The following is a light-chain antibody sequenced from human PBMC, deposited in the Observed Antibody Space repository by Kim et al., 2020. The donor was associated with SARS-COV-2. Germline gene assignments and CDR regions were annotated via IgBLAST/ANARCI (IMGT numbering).Light chain of an antibody. J-gene: IGLJ2*01. CDR1: SSDVGSYNL. CDR2: EVN. Sequence: GQSINISCTGTSSDVGSYNLVSWYQQHPGKAPKLMIYEVNKWPSGVSNRFSGSRSGNSASLTISGLQAEDEADYYCSSYAGSSTLVFGGGTQLTVL. CDR3: SSYAGSSTLV. V-gene: IGLV2-23*02.